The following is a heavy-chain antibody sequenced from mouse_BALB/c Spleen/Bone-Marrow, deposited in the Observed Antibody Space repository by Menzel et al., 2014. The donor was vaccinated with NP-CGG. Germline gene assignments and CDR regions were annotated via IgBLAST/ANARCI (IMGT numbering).Heavy chain of an antibody. CDR3: ARELGVFAY. V-gene: IGHV1-54*01. CDR1: GYAFTNYL. J-gene: IGHJ3*01. Sequence: LQLQQSGAELVRPGTSVKVSCKASGYAFTNYLIEWVKQRPGQGLEWIGVINPGSGGTNYNEKFKGKATLTADKSSSTAYMQLSSLTSDDSAVYFCARELGVFAYWGQRTLVTVSA. D-gene: IGHD4-1*01. CDR2: INPGSGGT.